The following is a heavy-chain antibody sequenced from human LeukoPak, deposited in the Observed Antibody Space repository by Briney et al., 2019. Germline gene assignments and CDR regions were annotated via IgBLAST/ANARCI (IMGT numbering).Heavy chain of an antibody. J-gene: IGHJ5*02. D-gene: IGHD3-9*01. CDR1: GFTFSSYA. CDR3: AKASYYDILTGSEVFDP. Sequence: GGSLRLSCAASGFTFSSYAMSWVRQAPGKGLEWVSAISGSGGSTYYADSVKGRFTISRDNSKNTLYLQMNSLRAGDTAVYYCAKASYYDILTGSEVFDPWGQGTLVTVSS. CDR2: ISGSGGST. V-gene: IGHV3-23*01.